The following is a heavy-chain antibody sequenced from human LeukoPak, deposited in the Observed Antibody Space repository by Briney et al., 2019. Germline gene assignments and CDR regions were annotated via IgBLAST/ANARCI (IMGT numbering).Heavy chain of an antibody. CDR2: IYHSGST. Sequence: PSETLSLTCTVSGYSISSGYYWGWIRQPPGKGLEWIGNIYHSGSTYYNPSLKSRVTISVDKSKNQFSLKLNSVTAADTAVYYCAKSNGYGLVDIWGQGTMVTVSS. D-gene: IGHD3-10*01. CDR1: GYSISSGYY. J-gene: IGHJ3*02. V-gene: IGHV4-38-2*02. CDR3: AKSNGYGLVDI.